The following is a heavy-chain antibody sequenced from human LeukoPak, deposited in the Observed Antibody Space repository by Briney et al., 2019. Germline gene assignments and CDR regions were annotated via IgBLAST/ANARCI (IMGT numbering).Heavy chain of an antibody. J-gene: IGHJ4*02. Sequence: PGGSLRLSCAASGFTFNSYAMSWVRQAPGKGLEWVAKIKEDGSEKYYVDSVKGRFTISRDNAKNSLYLQMNSLRAEDTAVYYCARRSGIAVAGAFDYWGQGTLVTVSS. CDR2: IKEDGSEK. CDR1: GFTFNSYA. V-gene: IGHV3-7*01. D-gene: IGHD6-19*01. CDR3: ARRSGIAVAGAFDY.